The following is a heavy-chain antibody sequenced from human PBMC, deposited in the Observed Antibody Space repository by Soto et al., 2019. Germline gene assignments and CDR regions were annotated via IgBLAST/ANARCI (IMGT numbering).Heavy chain of an antibody. CDR2: IYYTGNT. D-gene: IGHD1-1*01. Sequence: QVQLQESGPALVKPSQTLSLTCTVSGGSISSGGTGSYWTWIRQLPGKGLEWIGYIYYTGNTYYNPSLQSRPTISLDTSENQFSLKLTSVTAADTAVYFCASGHDAYKVRYWGQGTLVTVSS. J-gene: IGHJ4*02. CDR3: ASGHDAYKVRY. V-gene: IGHV4-31*03. CDR1: GGSISSGGTGSY.